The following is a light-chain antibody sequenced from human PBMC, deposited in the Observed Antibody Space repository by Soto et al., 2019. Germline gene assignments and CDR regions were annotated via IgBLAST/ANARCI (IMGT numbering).Light chain of an antibody. J-gene: IGKJ4*01. CDR1: QSVLFSSNNKNY. CDR3: QQYYSAPLT. CDR2: WAS. V-gene: IGKV4-1*01. Sequence: DIVMAQSPESLAVSLCERATINCRSSQSVLFSSNNKNYLAWYQQKPGQPPNLLIYWASTRESGVPDRFSGSGSGTDFTLTISSLQAEDVAVYYCQQYYSAPLTFGGGTKVDIK.